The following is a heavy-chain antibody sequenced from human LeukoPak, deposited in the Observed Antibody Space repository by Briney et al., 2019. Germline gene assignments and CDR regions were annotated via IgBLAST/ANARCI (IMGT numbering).Heavy chain of an antibody. V-gene: IGHV3-23*01. D-gene: IGHD6-13*01. J-gene: IGHJ4*02. CDR2: IGGSGGST. Sequence: GGSLRLSCAASGFTFSAYAMSWVRQAPRKGLEWVSAIGGSGGSTYYADSVKGRFTISRDNSKNTLYLQMNTLRAEDTAVYYCAKGALGSRRHYFFDYWGQGTLVTVSS. CDR3: AKGALGSRRHYFFDY. CDR1: GFTFSAYA.